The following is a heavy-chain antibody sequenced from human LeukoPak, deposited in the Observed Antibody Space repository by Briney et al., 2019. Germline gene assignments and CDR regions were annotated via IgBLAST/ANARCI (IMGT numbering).Heavy chain of an antibody. CDR2: IYPGDSDT. CDR1: GYSFTSYW. CDR3: ARSPHDYGDYGNYYYGMDV. J-gene: IGHJ6*02. D-gene: IGHD4-17*01. V-gene: IGHV5-51*01. Sequence: GESLKISCKGSGYSFTSYWIGWVRQMPGKGLEWMGIIYPGDSDTRYSPSFQGQVTISADKSISTAYLQWSNLKASDTAMYYCARSPHDYGDYGNYYYGMDVWGQGTTVTVSS.